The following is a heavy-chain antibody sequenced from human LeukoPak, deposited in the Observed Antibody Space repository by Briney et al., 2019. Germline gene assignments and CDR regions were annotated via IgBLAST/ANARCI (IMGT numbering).Heavy chain of an antibody. CDR1: GFTFSSYW. CDR3: TRARGGYVFDY. V-gene: IGHV3-74*01. D-gene: IGHD3-16*01. CDR2: MNSDGSST. J-gene: IGHJ4*02. Sequence: GGSLRLSCVVSGFTFSSYWMHCVRQPPGKGLVWVSLMNSDGSSTSYADSVKGRFTISRDNAKNTLYPQMNSLRAEDTAVYYCTRARGGYVFDYWGQGTLVTVSS.